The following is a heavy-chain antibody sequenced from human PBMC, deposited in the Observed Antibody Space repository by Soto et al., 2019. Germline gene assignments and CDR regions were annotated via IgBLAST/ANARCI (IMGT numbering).Heavy chain of an antibody. Sequence: GGSLRLSCAASGFTFSSYDMHWVRQATGKGLEWVSAIGTAGDTYYPGSVKGRFTISRENAKNSLYLQMNSLRAGDTAVYYCARTEGIGGRGEAVAFDIWGQGTMVTV. D-gene: IGHD3-10*01. CDR1: GFTFSSYD. CDR3: ARTEGIGGRGEAVAFDI. V-gene: IGHV3-13*01. J-gene: IGHJ3*02. CDR2: IGTAGDT.